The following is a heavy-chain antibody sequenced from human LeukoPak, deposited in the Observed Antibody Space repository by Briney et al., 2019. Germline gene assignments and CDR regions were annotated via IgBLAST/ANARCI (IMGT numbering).Heavy chain of an antibody. J-gene: IGHJ4*02. CDR2: IYHSGST. V-gene: IGHV4-38-2*02. Sequence: PSETLSLTCTVSGYSISSGYYWGWIRPPKGKGLEWIGSIYHSGSTYYNPSLKSRVTISVDPSKNQFSLKLSSVTAADTAVYYCARDKGVMVRGVIIPPLFDYWGQGTLVTVSS. D-gene: IGHD3-10*01. CDR1: GYSISSGYY. CDR3: ARDKGVMVRGVIIPPLFDY.